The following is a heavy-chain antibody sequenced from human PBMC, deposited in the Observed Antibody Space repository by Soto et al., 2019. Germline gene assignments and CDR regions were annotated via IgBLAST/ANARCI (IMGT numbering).Heavy chain of an antibody. Sequence: ASVKVSCKASCYTFSSYGISWVRQAPGQGLERKGRNSAYNGNTNYAQKLQGRVTMTTDTSTSTAYMELRSLRSDDTAVYYCARDLGVNCSGGSCYLENDAFDIWGQGTMVTVSS. V-gene: IGHV1-18*01. CDR2: NSAYNGNT. D-gene: IGHD2-15*01. CDR3: ARDLGVNCSGGSCYLENDAFDI. J-gene: IGHJ3*02. CDR1: CYTFSSYG.